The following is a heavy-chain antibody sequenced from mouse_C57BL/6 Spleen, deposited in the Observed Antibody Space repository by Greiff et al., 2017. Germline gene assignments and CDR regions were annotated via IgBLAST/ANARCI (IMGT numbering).Heavy chain of an antibody. D-gene: IGHD1-1*01. CDR2: LSSGGDYI. V-gene: IGHV5-9-1*02. Sequence: EVMLVESGEGLVKPGGSLKLSCAASGFTFSSYAMSWVRQTPEKRLEWVAYLSSGGDYIYYADTVKGRFTISRDNARNTLYLQMSSLKSEDTAMYYCTRGYYGSSYGWYCDVWGTGTTVTVSS. CDR1: GFTFSSYA. J-gene: IGHJ1*03. CDR3: TRGYYGSSYGWYCDV.